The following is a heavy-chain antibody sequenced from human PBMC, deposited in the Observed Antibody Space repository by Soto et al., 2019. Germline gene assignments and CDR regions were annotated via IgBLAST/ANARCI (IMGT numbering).Heavy chain of an antibody. CDR1: GDSISRYY. D-gene: IGHD3-10*01. Sequence: QVQLQESGPGLVKPSETLSLTCPVSGDSISRYYWGWIRLSPGKGLEWIGYIYYSGETNYNPSVKSRVTISVDRTKNQFSLKLSSVTAADTAVYYCARDQGGEFLKGSGMDVWGQGTTVTVSS. CDR2: IYYSGET. CDR3: ARDQGGEFLKGSGMDV. V-gene: IGHV4-59*01. J-gene: IGHJ6*02.